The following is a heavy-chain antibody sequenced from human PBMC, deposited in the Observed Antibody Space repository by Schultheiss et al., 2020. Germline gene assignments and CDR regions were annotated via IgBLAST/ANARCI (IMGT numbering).Heavy chain of an antibody. V-gene: IGHV4-59*08. CDR3: ARHGANDY. CDR2: IYDSGST. Sequence: SETLSLTCTVSGGSISNYYWTWIRQPPGKGLEWIGYIYDSGSTNYNPSLKSRVTISIDMSRNQFSLKLSSVTAADTAVYYCARHGANDYWGQGTLVTVSS. CDR1: GGSISNYY. D-gene: IGHD1-26*01. J-gene: IGHJ4*02.